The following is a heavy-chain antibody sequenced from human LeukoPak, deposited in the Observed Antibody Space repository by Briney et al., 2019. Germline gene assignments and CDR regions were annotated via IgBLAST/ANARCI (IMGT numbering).Heavy chain of an antibody. CDR3: ARDSRESIAARPLFYFDY. D-gene: IGHD6-6*01. V-gene: IGHV1-46*01. CDR1: GYTFTSYY. CDR2: INPSGGST. J-gene: IGHJ4*02. Sequence: ASVKVSCKASGYTFTSYYMHWVRQAPGHGLEWMGIINPSGGSTSYAQKFQGRVTMTRDTSTSTVYMELCSLRSEDTAVYYCARDSRESIAARPLFYFDYWGQGTLVTVSS.